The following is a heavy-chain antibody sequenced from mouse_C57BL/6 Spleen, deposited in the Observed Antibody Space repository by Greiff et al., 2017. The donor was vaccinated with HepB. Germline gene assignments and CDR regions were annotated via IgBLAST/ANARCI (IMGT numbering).Heavy chain of an antibody. CDR1: GFTFSDYG. V-gene: IGHV5-17*01. CDR3: ARKTTVVENFDY. Sequence: EVMLVESGGGLVKPGGSLKLSCAASGFTFSDYGMHWVRQAPEKGLEWVAYISSGSSTNYYADTVKGRFTISRDNAKNTLFLQMTSLRSEDTAMYYCARKTTVVENFDYWGQGTTLTVSS. J-gene: IGHJ2*01. CDR2: ISSGSSTN. D-gene: IGHD1-1*01.